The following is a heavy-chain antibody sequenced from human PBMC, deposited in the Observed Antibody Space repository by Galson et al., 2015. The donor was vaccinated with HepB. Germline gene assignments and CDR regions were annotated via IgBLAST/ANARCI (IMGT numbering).Heavy chain of an antibody. D-gene: IGHD3-10*01. V-gene: IGHV1-58*01. Sequence: SVKVSCKASGFTFTSSAVQWVRQARGQRLEWIGWIVVGSGNTNYAQKFQERVTITRDMSTSTAYMELSSLRSEDTAVYYCAAARYYGSGSYYRGPFDYWGQGTLVTVSS. CDR1: GFTFTSSA. CDR3: AAARYYGSGSYYRGPFDY. J-gene: IGHJ4*02. CDR2: IVVGSGNT.